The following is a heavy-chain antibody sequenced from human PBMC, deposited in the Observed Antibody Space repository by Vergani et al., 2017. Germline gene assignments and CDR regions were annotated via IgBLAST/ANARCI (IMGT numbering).Heavy chain of an antibody. CDR1: GGTFSSYT. CDR3: AGTLSNYYDSSGYYVDY. V-gene: IGHV1-69*02. J-gene: IGHJ4*02. D-gene: IGHD3-22*01. Sequence: QVQLVQSGAEVKKPGSSVKVSCKASGGTFSSYTISWVRQAPGQGLEWMGRIIPILGIANYAQKFQGRVTITADKSTSTAYMELSSLRSEDTAVYYCAGTLSNYYDSSGYYVDYWGQGTLVTVSS. CDR2: IIPILGIA.